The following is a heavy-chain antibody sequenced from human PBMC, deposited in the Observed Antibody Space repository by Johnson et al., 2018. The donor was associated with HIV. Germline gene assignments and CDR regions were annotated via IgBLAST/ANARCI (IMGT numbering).Heavy chain of an antibody. CDR2: IKSKTHGETT. J-gene: IGHJ3*02. D-gene: IGHD1-26*01. V-gene: IGHV3-15*01. Sequence: EVQLVESGGGLVKPGGSLRLSCAASGFIFSNAWMHWVRQAPGKGLAWVGRIKSKTHGETTDYAAPVKGRFSISRDDSKNTLYLQMNSLKSEDTAVYYCTTDQVDSGSYYNAFHIWGQGTTVTVSS. CDR3: TTDQVDSGSYYNAFHI. CDR1: GFIFSNAW.